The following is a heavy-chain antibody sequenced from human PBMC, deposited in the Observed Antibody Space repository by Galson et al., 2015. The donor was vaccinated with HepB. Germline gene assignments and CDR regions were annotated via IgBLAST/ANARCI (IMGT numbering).Heavy chain of an antibody. CDR1: GFTFSSYG. J-gene: IGHJ6*03. CDR2: ISYDGSNK. CDR3: AKEPRPPRPGTTSYDYYMDV. V-gene: IGHV3-30*18. Sequence: SLRLSCAASGFTFSSYGMHWVRQAPGKGLEWVAIISYDGSNKYYVDSVKGRFTISRDNSKNTLYLQINSLRAEDTAVYYCAKEPRPPRPGTTSYDYYMDVWGKGTTVTVSS. D-gene: IGHD1-7*01.